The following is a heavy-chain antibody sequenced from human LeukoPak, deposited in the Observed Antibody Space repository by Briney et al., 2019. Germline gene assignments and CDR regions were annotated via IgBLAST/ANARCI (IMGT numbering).Heavy chain of an antibody. Sequence: GGSLRPSCAASGFTFSSYEMNWVRQAPGEGLEWVSYISSSGSTIYYADSVKGRFTISRDNAKKSLYLQMNSLRAEDTAVYSCARVGYFDQSFDYWGQGTLVTVSS. CDR1: GFTFSSYE. CDR2: ISSSGSTI. CDR3: ARVGYFDQSFDY. V-gene: IGHV3-48*03. J-gene: IGHJ4*02. D-gene: IGHD3-9*01.